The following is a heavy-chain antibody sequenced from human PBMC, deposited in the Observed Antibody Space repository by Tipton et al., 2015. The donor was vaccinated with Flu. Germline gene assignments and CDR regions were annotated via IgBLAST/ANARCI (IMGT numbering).Heavy chain of an antibody. D-gene: IGHD5-12*01. J-gene: IGHJ4*02. CDR3: AREAWVSSGNTWSWDGSTN. CDR2: ISSSGNTI. CDR1: GFTFSSYE. Sequence: SLRLSCAASGFTFSSYEMNWVRQAPGKGLEWVSYISSSGNTISYADSVRGRFTISRDNTKKSLSLQMNSLRAEDTTVYYCAREAWVSSGNTWSWDGSTNWGQGTLVSVSS. V-gene: IGHV3-48*03.